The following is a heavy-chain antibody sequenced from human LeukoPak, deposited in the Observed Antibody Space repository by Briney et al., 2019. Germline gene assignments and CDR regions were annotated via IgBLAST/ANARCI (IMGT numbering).Heavy chain of an antibody. CDR3: ARDMFDWLFEDLEIGVYFDY. CDR2: INSDGSST. D-gene: IGHD3-9*01. Sequence: PGGSLRLSCAASGFTFSSYWMHWVRQVPGKGLVWVSRINSDGSSTSYADSVKGRSTISRDNAKNTLYLQMNSLRAEDTAVYYCARDMFDWLFEDLEIGVYFDYWGQGTLVTVSS. J-gene: IGHJ4*02. CDR1: GFTFSSYW. V-gene: IGHV3-74*01.